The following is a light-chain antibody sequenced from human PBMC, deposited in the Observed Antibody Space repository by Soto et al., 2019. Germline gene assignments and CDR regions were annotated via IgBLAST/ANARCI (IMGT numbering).Light chain of an antibody. V-gene: IGLV3-21*02. CDR3: QVWESYSDVP. Sequence: SYELTQPPSVSVAPGQTASITCVGDNIGIRSVHWYQQKPGQAPVLVLYEDSDRPSGLPDRFSGSNSGNTATLTISRVEAGDEAYYYSQVWESYSDVPFGGGTKLTVL. CDR1: NIGIRS. CDR2: EDS. J-gene: IGLJ2*01.